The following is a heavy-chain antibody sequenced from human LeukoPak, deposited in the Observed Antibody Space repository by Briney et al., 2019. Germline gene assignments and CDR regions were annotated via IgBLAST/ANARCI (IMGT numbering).Heavy chain of an antibody. CDR2: ISRMGVNT. V-gene: IGHV3-23*01. CDR1: GFTLNSNA. Sequence: PGWSVRLSCAVSGFTLNSNAMCWVRKAPGKGLEWVSGISRMGVNTYYADSVKGRFTISRDTSKNTLYLQMNTLRPEDTAVYYCAKEEVPNDYWGQGTLVTVS. J-gene: IGHJ4*02. CDR3: AKEEVPNDY. D-gene: IGHD2-2*01.